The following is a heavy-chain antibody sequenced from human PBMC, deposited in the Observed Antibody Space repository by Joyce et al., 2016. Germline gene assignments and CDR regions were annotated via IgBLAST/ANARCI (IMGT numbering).Heavy chain of an antibody. V-gene: IGHV3-30*19. J-gene: IGHJ3*01. Sequence: QVQLVESGGGVVQPGRSLRLSCAAFGFTFRNYGTHWVRQAQGKGLEWVAVVTYNRDIQYYGDSVKGRFTISRDISKSTLYLQMNSLRAEDTAIYFCVRDAEMVAASNEAFDFWGQGTMVAVSS. CDR2: VTYNRDIQ. D-gene: IGHD2-15*01. CDR3: VRDAEMVAASNEAFDF. CDR1: GFTFRNYG.